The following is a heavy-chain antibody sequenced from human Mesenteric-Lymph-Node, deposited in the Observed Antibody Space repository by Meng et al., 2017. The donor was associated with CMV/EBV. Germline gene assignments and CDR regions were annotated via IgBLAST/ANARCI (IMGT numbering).Heavy chain of an antibody. J-gene: IGHJ6*02. CDR2: INPSGGST. D-gene: IGHD3-3*01. Sequence: ASVKVSCKASGYTFTSYYMHWVRQAPGQGLEWMGIINPSGGSTSYAQKFQGRVTMTRDTSTSTVYMELSSLRSEDTAVYNCARGTIFGSHYYYGMDVWGQGTTVTVSS. CDR3: ARGTIFGSHYYYGMDV. CDR1: GYTFTSYY. V-gene: IGHV1-46*01.